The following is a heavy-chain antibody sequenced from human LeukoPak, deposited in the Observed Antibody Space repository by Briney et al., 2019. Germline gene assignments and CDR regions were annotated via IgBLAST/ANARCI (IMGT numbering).Heavy chain of an antibody. CDR1: GFTFSSYS. CDR3: AKGVRDCSSTSCYPH. CDR2: ISSLGSTI. V-gene: IGHV3-48*01. D-gene: IGHD2-2*01. J-gene: IGHJ4*02. Sequence: GGSLRLSCAASGFTFSSYSMNWVRQAPGKGLEWVSYISSLGSTIYYADSVKGRFTISRDNSKNTLYLQMNSLRAEDTAVYYCAKGVRDCSSTSCYPHWGQGTLVTVSS.